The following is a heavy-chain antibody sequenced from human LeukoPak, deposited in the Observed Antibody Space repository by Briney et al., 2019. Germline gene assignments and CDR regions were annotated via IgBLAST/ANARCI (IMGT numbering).Heavy chain of an antibody. CDR1: GFTFSSHS. CDR3: ASAGYSSSWGGYYGMDV. CDR2: ITSSSSYI. D-gene: IGHD6-13*01. V-gene: IGHV3-21*01. J-gene: IGHJ6*02. Sequence: GGSLRLSCAASGFTFSSHSMNWVRQAPGKGLEWVSSITSSSSYIYYADSVKGRFTISRDNAKNSLYLQMNSLRAEDTAVYYCASAGYSSSWGGYYGMDVWGQGTTVTVSS.